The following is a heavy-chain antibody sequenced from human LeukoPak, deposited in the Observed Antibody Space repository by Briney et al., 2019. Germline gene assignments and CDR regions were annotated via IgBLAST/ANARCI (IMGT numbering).Heavy chain of an antibody. Sequence: SVKVSCKASGGTFSTFALSWVRQAPGRGPDWMGGIIPILGTANYAQKFQGRVTITADESTSTAYMELSSLTSEDTAVYYCATSPTGYSPGYWGQGTLVTVSS. V-gene: IGHV1-69*01. J-gene: IGHJ4*02. CDR2: IIPILGTA. D-gene: IGHD4-23*01. CDR1: GGTFSTFA. CDR3: ATSPTGYSPGY.